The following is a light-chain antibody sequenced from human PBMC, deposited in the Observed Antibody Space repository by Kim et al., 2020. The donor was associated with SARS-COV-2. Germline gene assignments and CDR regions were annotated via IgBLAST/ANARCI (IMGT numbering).Light chain of an antibody. V-gene: IGLV3-1*01. Sequence: SVSPAQTASLTCSGDKLGDKYACWYQQKPGQSPVLVIYQDSKRPSGIPERFSGSNSGNTATLTISGTQAMDEADYYCQAWDSSTWVFGGGTQLTVL. J-gene: IGLJ3*02. CDR1: KLGDKY. CDR3: QAWDSSTWV. CDR2: QDS.